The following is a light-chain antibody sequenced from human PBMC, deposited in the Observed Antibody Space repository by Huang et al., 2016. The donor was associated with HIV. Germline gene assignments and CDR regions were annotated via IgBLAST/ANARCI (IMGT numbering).Light chain of an antibody. CDR1: QTIGTY. CDR2: SAS. J-gene: IGKJ1*01. Sequence: IQMTQSPSSLSAALGDTVTITCRASQTIGTYLNWLQLKVGKAPKLLIYSASYLQNGVSARFSGSGSGTDFSLTINILQPEDVATYYCQQIYNTPPWTFDQGTKVDI. CDR3: QQIYNTPPWT. V-gene: IGKV1-39*01.